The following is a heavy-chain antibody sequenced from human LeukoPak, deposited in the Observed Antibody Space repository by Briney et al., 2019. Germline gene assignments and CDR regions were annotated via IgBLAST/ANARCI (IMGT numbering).Heavy chain of an antibody. D-gene: IGHD2-15*01. CDR2: INPNSGGT. J-gene: IGHJ6*02. Sequence: GASVKVSCKASGYTFTGYYVHWVRQAPGQGLEWMGWINPNSGGTNYAQKFQGRVTMTRDTSMSTAYMELSRLRSEDTAVYYCATRYCSGGSCYSAYYYGMDVWGQGTTVTVSS. CDR3: ATRYCSGGSCYSAYYYGMDV. V-gene: IGHV1-2*02. CDR1: GYTFTGYY.